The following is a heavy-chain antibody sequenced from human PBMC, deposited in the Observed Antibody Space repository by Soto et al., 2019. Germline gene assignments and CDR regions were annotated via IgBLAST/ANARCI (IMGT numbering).Heavy chain of an antibody. D-gene: IGHD6-19*01. CDR2: ISGSSGST. CDR1: GFTFSSYA. Sequence: GGSLRLSCAASGFTFSSYAMSWVRQAPGKGLEWVSTISGSSGSTYYADSVEGRFTISRDNSKNTLYLQMNGLRAEDTAVYCCAKRGRGAVAFDYWGQGTLV. J-gene: IGHJ4*02. V-gene: IGHV3-23*01. CDR3: AKRGRGAVAFDY.